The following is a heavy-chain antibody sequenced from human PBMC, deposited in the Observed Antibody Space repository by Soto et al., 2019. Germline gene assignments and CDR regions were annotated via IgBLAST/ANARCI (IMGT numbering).Heavy chain of an antibody. V-gene: IGHV3-7*01. J-gene: IGHJ4*02. CDR3: ARDPQDGYCSGGSCYSDLLFDY. D-gene: IGHD2-15*01. Sequence: GGSLRLSCAASGFTFSSYWMSWVRQAPGKGLEWVANIKQDGSEKYYVDSVKGRFTISRDNAKNSLYLQMNSLRAEDTAVYYCARDPQDGYCSGGSCYSDLLFDYWGQGTLVTVSS. CDR1: GFTFSSYW. CDR2: IKQDGSEK.